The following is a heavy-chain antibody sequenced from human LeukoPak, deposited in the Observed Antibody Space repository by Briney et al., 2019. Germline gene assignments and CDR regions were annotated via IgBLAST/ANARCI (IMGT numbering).Heavy chain of an antibody. CDR3: ARVRRGTAFDY. V-gene: IGHV1-18*01. CDR1: GYTFTSYG. J-gene: IGHJ4*02. D-gene: IGHD1-14*01. Sequence: ASVKVSCKASGYTFTSYGISWVRQAPGQGLEWMGWISAYNGNTNYAQKLQGRVTMTTDTSTSTVYMELSSLRSEDTAVYYCARVRRGTAFDYWGQGTLVTVSS. CDR2: ISAYNGNT.